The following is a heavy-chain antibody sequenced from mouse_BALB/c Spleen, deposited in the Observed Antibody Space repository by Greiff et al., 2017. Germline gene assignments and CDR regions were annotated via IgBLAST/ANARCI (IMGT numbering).Heavy chain of an antibody. Sequence: EVKLVESGGGLVKPGGSLKLSCAASGFPFSRYAMARVRQSPEKRLEWVAEISSGGSYTYYPDTVTGRFTISRDNAKNTLYLEMSSLRSEDTAMYYCARTFHYYGSSIFAYWGQGTLVTVSA. CDR1: GFPFSRYA. CDR3: ARTFHYYGSSIFAY. J-gene: IGHJ3*01. D-gene: IGHD1-1*01. CDR2: ISSGGSYT. V-gene: IGHV5-9-4*01.